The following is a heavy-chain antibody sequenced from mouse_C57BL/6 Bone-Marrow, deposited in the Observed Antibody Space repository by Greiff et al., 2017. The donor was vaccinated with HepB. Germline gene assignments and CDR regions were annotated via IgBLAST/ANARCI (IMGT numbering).Heavy chain of an antibody. Sequence: EVQVVESGGDLVKPGGSLKLSCAASGFTFSSYGMSWVRQTPDKRLEWVATISSGGSYTYYPDSVKGRFTISRDNAKNTLDLQMSSLKSEDTAMYYCARHEITTVVATFDYWGQGTTLTVSS. CDR3: ARHEITTVVATFDY. CDR2: ISSGGSYT. V-gene: IGHV5-6*01. J-gene: IGHJ2*01. CDR1: GFTFSSYG. D-gene: IGHD1-1*01.